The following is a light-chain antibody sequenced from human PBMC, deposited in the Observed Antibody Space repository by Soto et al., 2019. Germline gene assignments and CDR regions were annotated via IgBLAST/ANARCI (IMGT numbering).Light chain of an antibody. CDR2: TAS. V-gene: IGKV1-39*01. J-gene: IGKJ1*01. CDR3: QHYKSYPWT. Sequence: DIQMTQSPSSLAASVGDRVTITCRASQTISTYLNWYQQKPGKAPNLLIYTASNLESGVPSRFSGSGSETEFTLTISSLQPDDFATYYCQHYKSYPWTFGQGTKVDIK. CDR1: QTISTY.